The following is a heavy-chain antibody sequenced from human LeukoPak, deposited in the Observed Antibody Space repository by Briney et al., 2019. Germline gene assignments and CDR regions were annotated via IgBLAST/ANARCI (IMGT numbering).Heavy chain of an antibody. Sequence: PGGSLRLSCAASGFTFSSYGMHWVRQAPGKGLEWVAVVSYGGSTVYYADSVKGRFTISRDNSKNTLYLQMNSLRVEDMAVYYCTKEGLGSGTFSAWFDLWGQGTLVTVSS. D-gene: IGHD3-10*01. V-gene: IGHV3-30*18. CDR2: VSYGGSTV. J-gene: IGHJ5*02. CDR3: TKEGLGSGTFSAWFDL. CDR1: GFTFSSYG.